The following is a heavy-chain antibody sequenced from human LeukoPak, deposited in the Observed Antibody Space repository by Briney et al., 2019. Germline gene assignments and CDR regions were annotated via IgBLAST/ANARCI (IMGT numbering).Heavy chain of an antibody. CDR2: IYYSGST. V-gene: IGHV4-39*07. CDR3: ARRPYDILTGSDY. Sequence: PSETLSLTCTVSGGSISSSSYYWGWIRQPPGKGLEWIVSIYYSGSTYYNPSLKSRVTISVDTSKNQFSLKLSSVTAADTAVYYCARRPYDILTGSDYWGQGTLVTVSS. CDR1: GGSISSSSYY. J-gene: IGHJ4*02. D-gene: IGHD3-9*01.